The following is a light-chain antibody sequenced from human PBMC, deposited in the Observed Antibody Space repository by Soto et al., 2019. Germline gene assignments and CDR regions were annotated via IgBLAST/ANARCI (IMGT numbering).Light chain of an antibody. J-gene: IGKJ1*01. CDR2: GAS. V-gene: IGKV3-20*01. CDR3: QQDGSSPRT. Sequence: EIVLTQSPGTLSLSPGERATLSCRASQSVSISYLAWYQQKPGQAPRLLIYGASSRATGIPDRFGGSGSGTDFTLTISRLQPEDFAVYYCQQDGSSPRTFGQGTKVEIK. CDR1: QSVSISY.